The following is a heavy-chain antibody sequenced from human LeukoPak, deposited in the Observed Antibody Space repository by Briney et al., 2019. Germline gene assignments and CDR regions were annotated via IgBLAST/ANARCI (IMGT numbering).Heavy chain of an antibody. CDR1: GGSISSYY. J-gene: IGHJ5*02. Sequence: TSETLSLTCTASGGSISSYYWSWIRQPAGKGLERIGRIYTSGSTNYNPSLKSRVTMSVDTSKNQFSLKLSSVTAADTAVYYCARERSKRITIFGVVLNWFDPWGQGTLVTVSS. CDR3: ARERSKRITIFGVVLNWFDP. D-gene: IGHD3-3*01. V-gene: IGHV4-4*07. CDR2: IYTSGST.